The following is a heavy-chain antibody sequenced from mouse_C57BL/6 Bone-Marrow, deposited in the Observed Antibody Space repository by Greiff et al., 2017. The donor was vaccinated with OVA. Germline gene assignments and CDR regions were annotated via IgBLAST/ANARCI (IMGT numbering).Heavy chain of an antibody. CDR3: ARGYDYGDV. CDR2: ISYDGSN. V-gene: IGHV3-6*01. D-gene: IGHD2-4*01. CDR1: GYSITSGYY. J-gene: IGHJ1*03. Sequence: ESGPGLVKPSQSLSLTCSVTGYSITSGYYWNWIRQFPGNKLEWMGYISYDGSNNYNPSLKNRISITRDTSKNQFFLKLNSVTTEDTATYYCARGYDYGDVWGTGTTVTVSS.